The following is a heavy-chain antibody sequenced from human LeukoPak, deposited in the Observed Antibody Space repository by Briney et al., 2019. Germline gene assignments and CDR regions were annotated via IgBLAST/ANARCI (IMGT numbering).Heavy chain of an antibody. CDR3: ARDVVVVVAATPGQLDY. CDR2: INPNSGGT. V-gene: IGHV1-2*02. D-gene: IGHD2-15*01. Sequence: ASVKVSCKASGYTFTGYYIHWVRQAPGQGLEWMGWINPNSGGTNYAQKFQGRVTMTRDTSISTAYMELSRLRSDDTAVYYCARDVVVVVAATPGQLDYWGQGTLVTVSS. J-gene: IGHJ4*02. CDR1: GYTFTGYY.